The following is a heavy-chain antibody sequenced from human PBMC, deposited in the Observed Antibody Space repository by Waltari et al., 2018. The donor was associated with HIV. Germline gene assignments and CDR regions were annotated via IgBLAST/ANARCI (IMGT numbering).Heavy chain of an antibody. D-gene: IGHD2-2*01. J-gene: IGHJ4*02. CDR3: ARGTTWTPFDY. V-gene: IGHV3-21*01. CDR2: ISSSSSHI. CDR1: GFTFSSHS. Sequence: EVQLVESGGGLVKHGGSLRLSCAASGFTFSSHSMNWVRQAPGKGLEWVSCISSSSSHIYYEDSVKGRFTISRDNANNSLYLQMNSLRAEDTAVYYCARGTTWTPFDYWGQGTLVTVSS.